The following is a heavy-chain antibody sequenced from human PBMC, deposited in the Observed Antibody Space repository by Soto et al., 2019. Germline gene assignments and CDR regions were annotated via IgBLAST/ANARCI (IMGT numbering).Heavy chain of an antibody. D-gene: IGHD6-6*01. CDR1: GGIFSSYA. J-gene: IGHJ2*01. CDR2: IIPITGTT. CDR3: AREYSSSSQYLYFDV. V-gene: IGHV1-69*01. Sequence: QVQLVQSGAEVKKPGSSVKVSCKVSGGIFSSYAIGWVRQAPGQGLEWMAGIIPITGTTNRAQKFQGRVTVTADESTTTVYMELSSLTAEDPAVYYCAREYSSSSQYLYFDVWGRGTLVTVSS.